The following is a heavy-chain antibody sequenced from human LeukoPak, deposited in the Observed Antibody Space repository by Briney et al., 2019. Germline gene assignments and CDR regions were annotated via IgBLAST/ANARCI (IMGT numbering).Heavy chain of an antibody. CDR3: ATSTGYSRKNYYMDV. CDR1: GFTFDDYG. J-gene: IGHJ6*03. V-gene: IGHV3-20*04. CDR2: INWNGGST. D-gene: IGHD6-13*01. Sequence: PGGSLRLSCAASGFTFDDYGMSWVRQAPGKGLEWVSGINWNGGSTGYADSVKGRFTISRDNGKNSLYLQMNSLRAEDTALYYCATSTGYSRKNYYMDVWGKGTTVTVSS.